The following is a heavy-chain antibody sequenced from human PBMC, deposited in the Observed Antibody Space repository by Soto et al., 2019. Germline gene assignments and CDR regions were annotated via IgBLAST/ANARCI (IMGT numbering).Heavy chain of an antibody. Sequence: EVQLVHSGAEVKKPGESLRISCKGSGYSFTSYWISWVRQMPGKGLEWMGRIDPSDSYTNYSPSFQGHVTISADKSTSTAYLQWSSLNAADTAMYYCARLAMATRMGYNGMDVWGQRATVNVS. CDR2: IDPSDSYT. CDR3: ARLAMATRMGYNGMDV. D-gene: IGHD5-12*01. J-gene: IGHJ6*02. V-gene: IGHV5-10-1*01. CDR1: GYSFTSYW.